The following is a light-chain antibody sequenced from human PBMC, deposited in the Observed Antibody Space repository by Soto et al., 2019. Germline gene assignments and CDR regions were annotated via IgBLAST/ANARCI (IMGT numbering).Light chain of an antibody. V-gene: IGKV3-20*01. CDR3: QQYGSSPPT. J-gene: IGKJ1*01. CDR2: GAS. CDR1: QSISRY. Sequence: ILLTQSPGTLSLSPGERTTLSCSASQSISRYLAWYQQKPGQGPRLLIYGASSRATGTPDRFSGSGSGTDFTLTINRLEPEDFALYYCQQYGSSPPTFGQGTKVDIK.